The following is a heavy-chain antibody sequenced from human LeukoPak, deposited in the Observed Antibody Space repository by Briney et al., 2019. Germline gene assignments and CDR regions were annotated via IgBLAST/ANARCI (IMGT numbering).Heavy chain of an antibody. V-gene: IGHV3-21*01. CDR2: ITSSSSYI. J-gene: IGHJ4*02. Sequence: GGSLRLSCAASGFTFSSYNMNWVRQAPGKGLEWVSSITSSSSYIYHADSVKGRFTISRDNAKNSLYLQMNSLRAEDTAVYYCARAQGVVVPAAMDYWGQGTPVIVSS. CDR3: ARAQGVVVPAAMDY. D-gene: IGHD2-2*01. CDR1: GFTFSSYN.